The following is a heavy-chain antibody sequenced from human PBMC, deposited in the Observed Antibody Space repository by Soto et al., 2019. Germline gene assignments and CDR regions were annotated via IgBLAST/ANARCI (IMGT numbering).Heavy chain of an antibody. CDR1: GGTLSSYA. D-gene: IGHD5-18*01. J-gene: IGHJ6*02. V-gene: IGHV1-69*13. Sequence: GASVKVSCKASGGTLSSYAISWVRQAPGQGLEWMGGIIPIFGTANYAQKFQGRVTITADESTSTAYMELSSLRSEDTAVYYCARDRRGYSYGLHGGSYGMDVWGQGTTVTVSS. CDR3: ARDRRGYSYGLHGGSYGMDV. CDR2: IIPIFGTA.